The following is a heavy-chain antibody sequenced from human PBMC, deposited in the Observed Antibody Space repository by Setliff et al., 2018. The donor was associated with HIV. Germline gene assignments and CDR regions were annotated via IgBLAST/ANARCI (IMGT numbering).Heavy chain of an antibody. V-gene: IGHV4-38-2*01. CDR2: IYHSGST. D-gene: IGHD3-22*01. J-gene: IGHJ4*02. Sequence: SSETLSLTCAVSGYSISSGYYWGWIRQPPGKGLEWIGSIYHSGSTYYNPSLKSRVTISVDTSKNQFSLKLSSVTAADTAVYYCARKDDSSGYYFDYWGQGTLVTVSS. CDR1: GYSISSGYY. CDR3: ARKDDSSGYYFDY.